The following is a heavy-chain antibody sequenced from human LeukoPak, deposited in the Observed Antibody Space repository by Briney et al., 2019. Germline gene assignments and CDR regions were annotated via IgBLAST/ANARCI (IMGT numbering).Heavy chain of an antibody. D-gene: IGHD6-19*01. Sequence: SETLSLTCTVSGGSISSYYWSWIRQPPGKGLEWIGYIYYSGSTNYNPSLKSRVTISVDTSKNQFSLKLSSVTAADTAVYYCARSLLGSGWYGPYYYMDVWGKGTTVTVSS. V-gene: IGHV4-59*12. J-gene: IGHJ6*03. CDR1: GGSISSYY. CDR2: IYYSGST. CDR3: ARSLLGSGWYGPYYYMDV.